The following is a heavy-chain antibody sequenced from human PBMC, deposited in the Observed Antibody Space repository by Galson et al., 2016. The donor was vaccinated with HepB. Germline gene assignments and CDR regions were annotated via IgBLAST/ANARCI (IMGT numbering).Heavy chain of an antibody. V-gene: IGHV3-30-3*01. D-gene: IGHD1-26*01. J-gene: IGHJ4*02. CDR2: ISHDGGKK. CDR1: GFIFHSHA. CDR3: ARRGSSGSGSYLDY. Sequence: SLRLSCAASGFIFHSHAMHWVRQAPGKGLEWVAMISHDGGKKYYADSVKGRFTLSRDNSRNALYLQVNSLRREDTAVYYCARRGSSGSGSYLDYLGQGILLTVS.